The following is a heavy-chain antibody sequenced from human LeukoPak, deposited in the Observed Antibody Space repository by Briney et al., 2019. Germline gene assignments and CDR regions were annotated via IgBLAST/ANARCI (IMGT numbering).Heavy chain of an antibody. D-gene: IGHD2-15*01. J-gene: IGHJ4*02. CDR2: INSDGSDT. Sequence: GGSLRLSCAASGFTFSSHWMHWVRQAPGKGLVWVSHINSDGSDTSYADSVKGRFTVSRDNAKNTLYLQMNSLRAEDTAVYYCVRGRFGGYFDHWGQGSLVTVSS. CDR1: GFTFSSHW. CDR3: VRGRFGGYFDH. V-gene: IGHV3-74*01.